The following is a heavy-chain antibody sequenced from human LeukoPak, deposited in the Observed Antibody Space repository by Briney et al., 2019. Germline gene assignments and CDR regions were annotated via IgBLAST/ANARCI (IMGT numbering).Heavy chain of an antibody. J-gene: IGHJ4*02. CDR2: ISAYNGNT. V-gene: IGHV1-18*01. Sequence: ASVKVSCKASGYTFTSYGISWVRQAPGQGLEWMGWISAYNGNTNYAQKLQGRVTMTIDTSTSTAYMELRSLRSDDTAVYYCARAPPVYCTNGVCYYYFDYWGQGTLVTVSS. CDR1: GYTFTSYG. D-gene: IGHD2-8*01. CDR3: ARAPPVYCTNGVCYYYFDY.